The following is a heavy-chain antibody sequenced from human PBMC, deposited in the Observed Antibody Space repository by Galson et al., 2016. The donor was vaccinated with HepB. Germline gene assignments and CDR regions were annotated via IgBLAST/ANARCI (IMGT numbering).Heavy chain of an antibody. J-gene: IGHJ5*02. Sequence: SVKVSCKASGGTLNTYGISWVRQAPGQGLAWMGGIIPLFGTTNYAHNFQGRVTIAADKSTSTVYMELTSLTSEDTAVYYCAREGRHFDSGNYFLNWFDPWGQGAQVTVSS. CDR1: GGTLNTYG. CDR2: IIPLFGTT. CDR3: AREGRHFDSGNYFLNWFDP. V-gene: IGHV1-69*06. D-gene: IGHD3-10*01.